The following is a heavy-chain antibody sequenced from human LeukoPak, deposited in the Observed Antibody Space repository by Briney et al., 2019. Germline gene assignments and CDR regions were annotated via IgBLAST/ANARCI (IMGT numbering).Heavy chain of an antibody. Sequence: GGSLRLSCAASGFTFSNYAIHWVRQAPGKGLEWVAVIWYDGTNKFYADSVKGRFTISRDNSKSTLYLQMNSLRAEDTAVYYCAGGTATPDYWGQGTLVTVSS. CDR3: AGGTATPDY. D-gene: IGHD6-25*01. CDR2: IWYDGTNK. J-gene: IGHJ4*02. V-gene: IGHV3-33*01. CDR1: GFTFSNYA.